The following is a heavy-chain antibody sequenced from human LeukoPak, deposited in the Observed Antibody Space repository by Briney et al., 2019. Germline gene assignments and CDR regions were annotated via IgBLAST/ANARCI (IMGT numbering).Heavy chain of an antibody. J-gene: IGHJ4*02. CDR2: INHSGST. Sequence: SETLSLTCAVYGGSFSGYYWSWIRQPPGKGLEWIGEINHSGSTNYNPSLKSRVTISVDTSKNQFSLKLSSVTAADTAVYYCARDFHYDFWSGWYDYWGQGTLVTVSS. CDR1: GGSFSGYY. D-gene: IGHD3-3*01. V-gene: IGHV4-34*01. CDR3: ARDFHYDFWSGWYDY.